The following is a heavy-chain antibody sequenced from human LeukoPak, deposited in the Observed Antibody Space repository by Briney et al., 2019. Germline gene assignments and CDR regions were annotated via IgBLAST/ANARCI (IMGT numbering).Heavy chain of an antibody. CDR2: IIPIFGTA. Sequence: GSSVKVSCKASGGTFSSYAISWVRQAPGQGLEWMGGIIPIFGTANYAQKFQGRVTITADESTSTAYMELSSLRSEDTAVYYCAREDGSYSRWWYFDYWGQGTLVTVSS. V-gene: IGHV1-69*01. CDR1: GGTFSSYA. D-gene: IGHD1-26*01. CDR3: AREDGSYSRWWYFDY. J-gene: IGHJ4*02.